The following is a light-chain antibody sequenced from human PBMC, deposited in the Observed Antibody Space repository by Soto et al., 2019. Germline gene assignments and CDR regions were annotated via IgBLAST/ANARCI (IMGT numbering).Light chain of an antibody. Sequence: DIQMTQSPSTLSASVGDRVTITCRASQSTSNWLAWYQQKPGKAPTLLIYKASSLASGVPSRFSGSGSGAEFTLTISSLHPDDFATYYCQQYNSFAFTFGQGTKLEIK. CDR2: KAS. V-gene: IGKV1-5*03. CDR3: QQYNSFAFT. CDR1: QSTSNW. J-gene: IGKJ2*01.